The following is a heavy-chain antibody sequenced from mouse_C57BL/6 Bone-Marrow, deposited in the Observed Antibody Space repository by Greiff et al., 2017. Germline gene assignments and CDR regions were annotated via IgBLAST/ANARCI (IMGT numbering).Heavy chain of an antibody. J-gene: IGHJ4*01. CDR3: AREWDYGSSYYYAMDY. D-gene: IGHD1-1*01. Sequence: EVQLVESGGGLVKPGGSLKLSCAASGFTFSSYAMSWVRQTPEKRLEWVATISDGGSSTYYPDNVKGRFTISRDNAKNNLYLHMSHLKSEDTAMYYCAREWDYGSSYYYAMDYWGQGTSVTVSS. CDR2: ISDGGSST. CDR1: GFTFSSYA. V-gene: IGHV5-4*01.